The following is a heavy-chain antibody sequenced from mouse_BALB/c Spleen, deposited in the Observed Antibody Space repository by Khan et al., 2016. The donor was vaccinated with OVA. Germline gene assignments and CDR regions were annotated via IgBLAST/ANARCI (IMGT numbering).Heavy chain of an antibody. CDR2: INPYNDGT. Sequence: VQLKESGPELVKPGASVKMSCKASGYTFTSYIMHWVKQKPGQGLEWIGYINPYNDGTKYNEKFKGKATLTSDKASSTAYMELSSRTSEDSAVYSCATSVKAMDYWGQGTSVTVSS. J-gene: IGHJ4*01. CDR1: GYTFTSYI. V-gene: IGHV1S136*01. CDR3: ATSVKAMDY.